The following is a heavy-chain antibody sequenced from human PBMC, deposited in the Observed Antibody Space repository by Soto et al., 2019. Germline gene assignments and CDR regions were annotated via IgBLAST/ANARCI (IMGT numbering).Heavy chain of an antibody. V-gene: IGHV1-69*18. D-gene: IGHD3-22*01. CDR2: IIPLFCKT. CDR3: AMRLYDRADEGFDG. CDR1: GGTFSTFT. Sequence: QVHLVQSGAEVRKPGASVKVSCKTSGGTFSTFTIYWVRHAPGQGVEWMGRIIPLFCKTKYAQNFQDRVTITEEESTRTTYRELTSLRAEDTAVYYWAMRLYDRADEGFDGWGEGTAVTVSA. J-gene: IGHJ3*01.